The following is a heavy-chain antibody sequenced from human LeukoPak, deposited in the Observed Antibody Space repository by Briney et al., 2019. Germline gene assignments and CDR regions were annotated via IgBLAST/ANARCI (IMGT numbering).Heavy chain of an antibody. CDR3: ARDGTAAGLYFDL. CDR2: IRQDGSEK. V-gene: IGHV3-7*01. D-gene: IGHD6-13*01. CDR1: GFTFTDYW. Sequence: SGGSLRLSCEVSGFTFTDYWMNWVRQAPGKGPEWVASIRQDGSEKIYVDSVKGRFTISRDNTKNSLSLQLNGLRAEDTAVYYCARDGTAAGLYFDLWGQGTLATSP. J-gene: IGHJ4*01.